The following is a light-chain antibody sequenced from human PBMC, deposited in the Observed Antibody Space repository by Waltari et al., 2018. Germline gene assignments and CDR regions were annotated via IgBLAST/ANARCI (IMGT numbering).Light chain of an antibody. J-gene: IGLJ3*02. CDR3: QSFDNTLNASGV. CDR1: ESNIGLYYD. V-gene: IGLV1-40*01. CDR2: GDH. Sequence: QSLLTQPPPVSGAPGQRVPVSCMGSESNIGLYYDVHCTQQLPGSAPKLIIYGDHNRPSGVPDRFSGSRSGTVASLTITDLQAEDEADYFCQSFDNTLNASGVFGGGTKVTVL.